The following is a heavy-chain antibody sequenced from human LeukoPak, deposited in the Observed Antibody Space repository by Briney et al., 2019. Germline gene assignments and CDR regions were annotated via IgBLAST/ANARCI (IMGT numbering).Heavy chain of an antibody. CDR3: ARAPYYYDSSGEGV. CDR1: GGSISSYY. CDR2: IYYSGRT. Sequence: SETLSLTCTVSGGSISSYYWSWIRQPPGKGVKWIGYIYYSGRTNYNPSLKSRVTISVDTSKNQFSLKLGSVTAADTAVYYCARAPYYYDSSGEGVWGQGTLVTVSS. D-gene: IGHD3-22*01. J-gene: IGHJ4*02. V-gene: IGHV4-59*01.